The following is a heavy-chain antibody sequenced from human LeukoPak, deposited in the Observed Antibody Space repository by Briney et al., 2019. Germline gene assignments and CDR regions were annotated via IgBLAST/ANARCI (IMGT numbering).Heavy chain of an antibody. CDR1: GFTFSSYA. J-gene: IGHJ4*02. CDR2: ISYDGSNK. D-gene: IGHD2-2*01. Sequence: GGSLRLACAASGFTFSSYAMHWVRQAPGKGLEWVAVISYDGSNKYYADSVRGRFTISRDNSKNTLYLQMNSLRAEDTAVYYCARDRVVPAAYQFDYWGQGTLVTVSS. V-gene: IGHV3-30-3*01. CDR3: ARDRVVPAAYQFDY.